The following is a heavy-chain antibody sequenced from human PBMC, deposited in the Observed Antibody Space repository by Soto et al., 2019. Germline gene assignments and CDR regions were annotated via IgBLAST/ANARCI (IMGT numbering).Heavy chain of an antibody. J-gene: IGHJ5*02. CDR2: IYYSGST. CDR1: GGSISSYY. CDR3: ARCGAKYYDILTGPFGNWFDP. V-gene: IGHV4-59*01. D-gene: IGHD3-9*01. Sequence: PSETLSLSCTVSGGSISSYYWSWIRQPPGKGLEWIGYIYYSGSTNYNPSLKSRVTISVDTSKNQFSLKLSSVTAADTAVYYCARCGAKYYDILTGPFGNWFDPWGQGTLVTVSS.